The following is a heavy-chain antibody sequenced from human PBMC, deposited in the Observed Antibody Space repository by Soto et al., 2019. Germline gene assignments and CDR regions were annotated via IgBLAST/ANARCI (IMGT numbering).Heavy chain of an antibody. Sequence: VASVEVSCKASGYTFTRYYMHWVRQAPGQGLEWMGVINPSWGSTDFAQNFQGRVTMTRDTSTSTVYMELSSLSSEDTAVYYCARGSSSKDPKDAFDIWGQGTIVNV. CDR3: ARGSSSKDPKDAFDI. CDR1: GYTFTRYY. J-gene: IGHJ3*02. D-gene: IGHD2-15*01. CDR2: INPSWGST. V-gene: IGHV1-46*01.